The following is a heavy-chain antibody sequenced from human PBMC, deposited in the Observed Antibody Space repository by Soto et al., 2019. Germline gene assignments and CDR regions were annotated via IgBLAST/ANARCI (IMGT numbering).Heavy chain of an antibody. V-gene: IGHV1-69*13. CDR1: GGTFSSYA. CDR3: AKXGVTYGPYYFXY. J-gene: IGHJ4*02. CDR2: IIPIFGTA. D-gene: IGHD1-26*01. Sequence: SVKVSCKASGGTFSSYAISWVRQAPGQGLEWMGGIIPIFGTANYAQKFQGRVTITADESTSTAYMELSSLRSEDTAVYYCAKXGVTYGPYYFXYWGQGILVXVAS.